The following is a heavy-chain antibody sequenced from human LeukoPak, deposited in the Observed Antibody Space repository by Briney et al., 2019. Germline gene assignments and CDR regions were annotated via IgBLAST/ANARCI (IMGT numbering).Heavy chain of an antibody. D-gene: IGHD2-2*01. CDR2: IIPIFGTA. J-gene: IGHJ6*03. CDR1: GGTFSSYA. V-gene: IGHV1-69*05. CDR3: ARRVVVPAAMSFNYYYYMDV. Sequence: SVKVSCKASGGTFSSYAISWVRQAPGQGLEWMGGIIPIFGTANYAQKFQGRVTITTDESTSTAYMELSSLRSEDTAVYYCARRVVVPAAMSFNYYYYMDVWGKGTTVTVSS.